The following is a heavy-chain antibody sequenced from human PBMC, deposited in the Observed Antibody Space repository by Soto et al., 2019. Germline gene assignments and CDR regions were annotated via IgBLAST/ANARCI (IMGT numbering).Heavy chain of an antibody. Sequence: QVQLQQWGAGLLKPSETLSLTCAVSGGSFSDNSWSWIRQSPGKGLQWIGEITHTGNTDYIPSLMSSVAISADTSHPQFLLMRTSVPAADTAVYYCARITLVFYRSASYYPGLFKHWGQGTPVTVSS. CDR2: ITHTGNT. CDR3: ARITLVFYRSASYYPGLFKH. CDR1: GGSFSDNS. V-gene: IGHV4-34*01. D-gene: IGHD3-10*01. J-gene: IGHJ1*01.